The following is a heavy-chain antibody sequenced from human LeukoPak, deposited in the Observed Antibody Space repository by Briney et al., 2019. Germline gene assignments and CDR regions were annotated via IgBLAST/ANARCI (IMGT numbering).Heavy chain of an antibody. V-gene: IGHV3-53*01. CDR2: IYTGGGR. CDR3: ARGLMGGYPHFDY. CDR1: GFTFSSYE. D-gene: IGHD3-22*01. Sequence: GGSLRLSCAASGFTFSSYEMNWVRQAPGKELEWVSVIYTGGGRYYADSVRGRFTISRDNAKNSVFLQMNSLRTEDTALYYCARGLMGGYPHFDYWGQGTLVTVSS. J-gene: IGHJ4*02.